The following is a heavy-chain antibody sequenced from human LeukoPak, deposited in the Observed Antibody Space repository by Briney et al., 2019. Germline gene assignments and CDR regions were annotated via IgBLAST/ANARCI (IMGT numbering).Heavy chain of an antibody. CDR2: ISGRGDST. V-gene: IGHV3-23*01. Sequence: GGSLRLSCAVSGFTFSNYAMSWVRQAPGKGLEWVSTISGRGDSTYYADSVKGRFTISRDTSKNTLYLQMNSLRAEDTAVYYCAKEGGSGSPDYWGQGTLVTVSS. J-gene: IGHJ4*02. CDR3: AKEGGSGSPDY. D-gene: IGHD1-26*01. CDR1: GFTFSNYA.